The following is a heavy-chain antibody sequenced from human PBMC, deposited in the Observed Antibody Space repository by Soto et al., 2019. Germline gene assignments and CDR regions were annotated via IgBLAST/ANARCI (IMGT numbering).Heavy chain of an antibody. D-gene: IGHD1-26*01. V-gene: IGHV1-69*13. Sequence: SVKVSCKASGGTFSSYAISWVRQAPGQGLEWMGGIIPIFGTANYAQKFQGRVTITADESTSTAYMELSSLRSEDTAVYYCARSSGGNFGIIIEGTNWFAPCSQGTLVTGS. CDR2: IIPIFGTA. CDR3: ARSSGGNFGIIIEGTNWFAP. J-gene: IGHJ5*02. CDR1: GGTFSSYA.